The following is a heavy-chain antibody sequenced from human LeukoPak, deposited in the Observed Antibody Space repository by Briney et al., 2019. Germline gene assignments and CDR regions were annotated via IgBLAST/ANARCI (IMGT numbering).Heavy chain of an antibody. CDR2: IIPIFGTA. D-gene: IGHD6-13*01. V-gene: IGHV1-69*13. Sequence: SVKVSCKASGGTFSSYAISWVRQAPGQGLEWMGGIIPIFGTANYAQKFQGRVTITADESTSTAYMELSSLRSEDMAVYYCARGGIAAAGSFDYWGQGTLATVSS. CDR3: ARGGIAAAGSFDY. CDR1: GGTFSSYA. J-gene: IGHJ4*02.